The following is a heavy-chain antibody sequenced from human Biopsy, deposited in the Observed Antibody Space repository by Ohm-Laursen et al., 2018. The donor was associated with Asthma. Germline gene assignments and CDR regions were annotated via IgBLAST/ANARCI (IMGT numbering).Heavy chain of an antibody. D-gene: IGHD3-9*01. CDR2: VNTGNGDT. CDR1: GYNFISFA. Sequence: ASVKVSCKASGYNFISFAIHWVRQAPGQRLEWMGWVNTGNGDTKYSQKFQGRVTITRDTSASTAYMELRSLRSEDTATYYCARTYYDFLTGHVKDAFGVWGQGTMVTVSS. J-gene: IGHJ3*01. CDR3: ARTYYDFLTGHVKDAFGV. V-gene: IGHV1-3*04.